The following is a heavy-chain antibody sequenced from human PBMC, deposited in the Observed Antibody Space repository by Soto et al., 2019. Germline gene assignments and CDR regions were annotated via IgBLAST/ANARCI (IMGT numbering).Heavy chain of an antibody. CDR3: AGARNFLTGYYKGGFYYFDS. Sequence: SETLSLTCTVSGGSNSSYYWSWIRQPPVKGLEWIGYISYSGSSTYNPSLRSRVTISVHTSKNQFDLSLKSVTAADTAVYYCAGARNFLTGYYKGGFYYFDSWGQGTLVTVSS. CDR2: ISYSGSS. D-gene: IGHD3-9*01. J-gene: IGHJ4*02. CDR1: GGSNSSYY. V-gene: IGHV4-59*01.